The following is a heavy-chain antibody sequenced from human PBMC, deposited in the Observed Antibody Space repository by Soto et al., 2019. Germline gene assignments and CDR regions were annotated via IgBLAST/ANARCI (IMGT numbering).Heavy chain of an antibody. Sequence: GGSLRLSCAASGFTFSSYVMHWVRQAPGKGLEWVAVIWYDGSNKYYADSVKGRFTISRDNSKNTLYLQMNSLRAEDTAVYYCARDKGDYGLDYWGQGTLVTVSS. CDR2: IWYDGSNK. J-gene: IGHJ4*02. V-gene: IGHV3-33*01. CDR3: ARDKGDYGLDY. CDR1: GFTFSSYV. D-gene: IGHD4-17*01.